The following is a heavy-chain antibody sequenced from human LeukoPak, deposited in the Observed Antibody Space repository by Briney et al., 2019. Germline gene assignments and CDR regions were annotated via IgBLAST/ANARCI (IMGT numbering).Heavy chain of an antibody. D-gene: IGHD3-10*01. CDR3: ARYRMDAGSYTSGWFDP. CDR2: IYSGGKT. Sequence: PGGSLRLSCAASEFAVSSNYMTWVRQAPGNGLEWASVIYSGGKTYYADSVEGRFTISRDNSKNAVYLQMNSLRAEDTAVYYCARYRMDAGSYTSGWFDPWGQGTLVTVSS. V-gene: IGHV3-53*01. J-gene: IGHJ5*02. CDR1: EFAVSSNY.